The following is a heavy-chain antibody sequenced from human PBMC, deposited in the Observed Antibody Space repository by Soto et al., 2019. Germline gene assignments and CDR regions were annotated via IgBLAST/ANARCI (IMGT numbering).Heavy chain of an antibody. V-gene: IGHV4-59*01. J-gene: IGHJ5*02. Sequence: LSLPCTVSGGSLSTYYWSWIRQPPGKGLELMGYLYYCGITYYNPSLKSRLTISEDSSKKQFSLKLSSVTAADTAVYYCAGGSSWDWFDPWGQGTLVTVSS. CDR3: AGGSSWDWFDP. CDR2: LYYCGIT. D-gene: IGHD6-13*01. CDR1: GGSLSTYY.